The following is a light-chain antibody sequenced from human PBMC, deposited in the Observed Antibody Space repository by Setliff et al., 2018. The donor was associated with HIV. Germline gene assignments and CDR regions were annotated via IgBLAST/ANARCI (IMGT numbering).Light chain of an antibody. J-gene: IGLJ2*01. CDR1: GNNIGSYA. CDR3: STWDYSLSAVV. CDR2: GNS. Sequence: QSALTQETSVSGTVGQKVTLSCTGNGNNIGSYAVAWYQQMSHGAPKTVMFGNSPPSGIPARFSASKSGTTASLTISDLQPEDEADYYCSTWDYSLSAVVFGGGDQGQRP. V-gene: IGLV1-44*01.